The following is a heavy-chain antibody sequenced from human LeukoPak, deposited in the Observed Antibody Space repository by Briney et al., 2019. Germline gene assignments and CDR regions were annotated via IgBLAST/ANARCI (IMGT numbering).Heavy chain of an antibody. CDR3: ARGQGGNYYLNYFDY. Sequence: SETLSLTCTVTGGSFSTYYWSWIRQPPGKGLEWIGHFYYSGSTNYNPSLKSRVTISVDTSRNQFSLKLTAVTAADTAVYYGARGQGGNYYLNYFDYWGQGALVTVSS. J-gene: IGHJ4*02. D-gene: IGHD1-26*01. CDR2: FYYSGST. V-gene: IGHV4-59*01. CDR1: GGSFSTYY.